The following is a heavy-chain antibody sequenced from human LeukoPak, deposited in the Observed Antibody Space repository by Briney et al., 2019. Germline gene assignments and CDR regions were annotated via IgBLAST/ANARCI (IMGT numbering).Heavy chain of an antibody. CDR2: ISGSGGST. CDR3: AKDSSSSRNYYYYMDV. CDR1: GFTFSSYA. D-gene: IGHD6-6*01. J-gene: IGHJ6*03. V-gene: IGHV3-23*01. Sequence: GRSLRLSCAASGFTFSSYAMSWVRQAPGKGLEWVSAISGSGGSTYYADSVKGRFTISRDNSKNTLYLQMNSLRAEDTAVYYCAKDSSSSRNYYYYMDVWGKGTTVTVSS.